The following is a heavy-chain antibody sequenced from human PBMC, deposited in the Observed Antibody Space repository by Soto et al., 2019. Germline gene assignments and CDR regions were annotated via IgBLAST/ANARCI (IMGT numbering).Heavy chain of an antibody. D-gene: IGHD2-2*01. CDR2: IIPIFGTA. V-gene: IGHV1-69*06. CDR1: GGTFSSYA. Sequence: QVQLVQSGAEVKKAGSSVKVSCKASGGTFSSYAISWVRQAPGQGLEWMGGIIPIFGTANYAQKFQGRVTITAHKPTSRAYMELSSLRPEDTAVYYCARDRRGYCSSTSCYRAYAFDISGQGTMVSVSS. CDR3: ARDRRGYCSSTSCYRAYAFDI. J-gene: IGHJ3*02.